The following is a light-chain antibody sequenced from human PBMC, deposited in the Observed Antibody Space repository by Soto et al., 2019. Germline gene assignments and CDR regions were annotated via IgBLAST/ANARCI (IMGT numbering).Light chain of an antibody. J-gene: IGLJ1*01. Sequence: QSVLTQPASVSGSPGQSITISCTGTSSDVGGYNYVSRYQQHPGKAPKLMIYDVSNRPSGVSNRFSGSKSGNTASLTISGLQAEDEADYYCSSYTSISPYVFGTGTKVTV. CDR1: SSDVGGYNY. CDR3: SSYTSISPYV. CDR2: DVS. V-gene: IGLV2-14*01.